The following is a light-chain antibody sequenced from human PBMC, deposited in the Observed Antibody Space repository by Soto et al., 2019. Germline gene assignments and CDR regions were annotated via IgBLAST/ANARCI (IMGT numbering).Light chain of an antibody. CDR3: QQSGSSSGWT. CDR1: HSVSSSH. CDR2: AAS. Sequence: EIVLTQSPGTLSLSPGERATLSCRASHSVSSSHLAWYQQKPGQAPRLLIYAASSRATGIPDRFSGSGSGTDFTLTISRLEPEDFAAYYCQQSGSSSGWTFGQGTKVEVK. J-gene: IGKJ1*01. V-gene: IGKV3-20*01.